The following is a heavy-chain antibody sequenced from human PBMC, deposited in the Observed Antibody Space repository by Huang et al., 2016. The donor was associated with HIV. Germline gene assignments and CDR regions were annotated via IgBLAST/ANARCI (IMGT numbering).Heavy chain of an antibody. CDR1: GGTFSKYA. V-gene: IGHV1-69*13. D-gene: IGHD4-17*01. Sequence: QVQLVQSGAEVKTPGSSVKVSCKASGGTFSKYAISWVRQAPGQGLEWMGAIIPMLGTPNEARKFQGRVTITADDSASTTYVEVSSLRSDDTALYYCARGQLGSYGDYDVLYWGQGTLVTVSS. CDR2: IIPMLGTP. J-gene: IGHJ4*02. CDR3: ARGQLGSYGDYDVLY.